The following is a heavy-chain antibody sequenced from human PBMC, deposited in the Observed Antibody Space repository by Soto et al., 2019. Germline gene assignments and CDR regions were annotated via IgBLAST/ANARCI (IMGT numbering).Heavy chain of an antibody. CDR2: IIPIFGTA. V-gene: IGHV1-69*06. D-gene: IGHD3-22*01. CDR3: AREGDYYDSSGYKQPFYYFDY. Sequence: SVKVSCKASGGTFSSYAISWVRQAPGQGLEWMGGIIPIFGTANYAQKFQGRVTITADKSTSTAYMELSSLRSEDTAVYYCAREGDYYDSSGYKQPFYYFDYWGQGTLVTVSS. CDR1: GGTFSSYA. J-gene: IGHJ4*02.